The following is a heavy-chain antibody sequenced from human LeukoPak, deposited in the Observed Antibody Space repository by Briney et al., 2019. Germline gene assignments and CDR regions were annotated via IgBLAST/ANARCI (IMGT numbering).Heavy chain of an antibody. CDR3: ARLGSAAWPPPGY. CDR2: IYYSGST. CDR1: NGSIGSYY. V-gene: IGHV4-59*01. J-gene: IGHJ4*02. D-gene: IGHD6-25*01. Sequence: PSETLSLTWTVSNGSIGSYYWSWIRQPPGKGLGWIGYIYYSGSTNYNPSLKTRVTMSVDTSKTQFSLKLSSVTPADPAVYYCARLGSAAWPPPGYWGQGTLVTVSS.